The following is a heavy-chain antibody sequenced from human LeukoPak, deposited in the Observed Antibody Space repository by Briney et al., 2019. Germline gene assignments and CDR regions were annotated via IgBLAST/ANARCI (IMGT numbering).Heavy chain of an antibody. Sequence: GGSLRLSCAASGFTFSSYAMMWVRQAPGKGLEWVSTVSGSGGGTYYADSVKGRFTISRDNSKNTLYLQMNSLRGEDTAVYYCAKGAGGSQVDWFDPWGQGTLVTVSS. CDR2: VSGSGGGT. CDR1: GFTFSSYA. CDR3: AKGAGGSQVDWFDP. V-gene: IGHV3-23*01. J-gene: IGHJ5*02. D-gene: IGHD1-26*01.